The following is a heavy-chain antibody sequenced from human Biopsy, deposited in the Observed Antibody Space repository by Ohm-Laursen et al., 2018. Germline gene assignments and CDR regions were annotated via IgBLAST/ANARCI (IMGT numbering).Heavy chain of an antibody. D-gene: IGHD5-18*01. CDR2: MSPNTGNT. CDR1: GYTFTSHD. J-gene: IGHJ4*02. Sequence: SVKVSCKASGYTFTSHDINWVRQATGQGLEWMGWMSPNTGNTAYAQRFQDRVTMTSDTSTGTAYMELTSLTSDDTAVYFCARWETALGRSLDSWGQGTLVAVSS. CDR3: ARWETALGRSLDS. V-gene: IGHV1-8*01.